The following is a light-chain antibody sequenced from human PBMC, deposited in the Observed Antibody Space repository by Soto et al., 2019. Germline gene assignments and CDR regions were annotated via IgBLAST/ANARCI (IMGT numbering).Light chain of an antibody. J-gene: IGLJ1*01. Sequence: QSVLTQPRSVSGSPGQSVTISCTGTSSDVGGYVYVSWYRQDPGKAPQPIIYDVYNRPSGVPDRFSGSKSGNTASLTVSGLQPEDEADYYCCEYAGNSLVFGNGKKVTVL. CDR1: SSDVGGYVY. V-gene: IGLV2-11*01. CDR3: CEYAGNSLV. CDR2: DVY.